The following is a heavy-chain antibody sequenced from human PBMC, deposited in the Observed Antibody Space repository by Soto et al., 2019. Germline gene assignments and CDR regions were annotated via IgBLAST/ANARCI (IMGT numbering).Heavy chain of an antibody. V-gene: IGHV3-30*18. Sequence: GGSLRLSCAASGFTFSSYGMHWVRQAPGKGLEWVAVISYDGSNKYYADSVKGRFTISRDNSNNTLYLQMNSLSAEDTAVYYCAKDGTGGTGTTDYWGQGTLGTVAS. J-gene: IGHJ4*02. CDR3: AKDGTGGTGTTDY. CDR2: ISYDGSNK. D-gene: IGHD1-7*01. CDR1: GFTFSSYG.